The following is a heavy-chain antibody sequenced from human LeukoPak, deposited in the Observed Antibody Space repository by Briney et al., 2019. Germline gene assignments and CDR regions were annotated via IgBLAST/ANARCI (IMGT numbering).Heavy chain of an antibody. CDR3: ARHDCSNGECHKDFDY. V-gene: IGHV4-59*08. CDR2: IYYTGST. J-gene: IGHJ4*02. CDR1: GGSFSGYY. D-gene: IGHD2-8*01. Sequence: SETLSLTCAVYGGSFSGYYWSWIRQPPGKGLEWVAYIYYTGSTNYNPSLKGRVTISLDTSKNQFSLKLSSVTAADTAVYYCARHDCSNGECHKDFDYWGQGTLVTVSS.